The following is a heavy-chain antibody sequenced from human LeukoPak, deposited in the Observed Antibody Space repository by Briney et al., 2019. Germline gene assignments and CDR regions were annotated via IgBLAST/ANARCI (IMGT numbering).Heavy chain of an antibody. CDR3: ARDQWELNGYFDY. D-gene: IGHD1-26*01. J-gene: IGHJ4*02. V-gene: IGHV3-21*01. CDR1: GFTFSSYS. CDR2: ISSSSSYI. Sequence: PGGSLRLSCAASGFTFSSYSMNWVRQAPGKGLEWVSSISSSSSYIYYADSVKGRFTISRDNAKNSLYLQMNSLRAEDTAVYYCARDQWELNGYFDYWGQGTLVTVSS.